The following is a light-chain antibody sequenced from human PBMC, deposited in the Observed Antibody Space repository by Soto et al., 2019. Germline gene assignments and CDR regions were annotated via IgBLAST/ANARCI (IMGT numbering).Light chain of an antibody. J-gene: IGLJ1*01. CDR2: DII. CDR3: VSFTTSRSYV. Sequence: QSALTQPPSASGSPGQSVTISCTGTSSDVGGYIFVSWYQQHPGKAPKLMIYDIINRPSGVSNRFSGSKSGNTASLTISGLQAEDEADYYCVSFTTSRSYVFGTGTKLTVL. V-gene: IGLV2-14*03. CDR1: SSDVGGYIF.